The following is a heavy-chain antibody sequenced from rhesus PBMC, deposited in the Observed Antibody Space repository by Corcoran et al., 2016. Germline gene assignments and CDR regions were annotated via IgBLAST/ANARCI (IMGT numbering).Heavy chain of an antibody. J-gene: IGHJ4*01. CDR1: GYSFTSYW. V-gene: IGHV5-20*01. D-gene: IGHD6-25*01. Sequence: EVQLVQSGAEVKRPGESLKISCRTSGYSFTSYWLSWVRQMPGKGLEWMGAIDPSDSESRYNPSFQGQVTSSADKAITTAYLQWSRLKASDTATYYWAKGMGLAAAGPLDYWGQGVLVTVSS. CDR2: IDPSDSES. CDR3: AKGMGLAAAGPLDY.